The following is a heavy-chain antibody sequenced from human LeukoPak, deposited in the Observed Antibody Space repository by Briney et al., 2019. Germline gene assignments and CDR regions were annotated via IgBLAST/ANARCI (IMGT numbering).Heavy chain of an antibody. CDR1: GGSISSYY. V-gene: IGHV4-4*07. Sequence: SETLSLTCTVSGGSISSYYWSWIRQPAGEGLEWIGRIYTSGSTNYNPSLKSRVTMSVDTSKNQFSLKLSSVSAADTAVYYCAREVREWYYYGSGSPFDPWGQGTLVTVSS. D-gene: IGHD3-10*01. CDR2: IYTSGST. CDR3: AREVREWYYYGSGSPFDP. J-gene: IGHJ5*02.